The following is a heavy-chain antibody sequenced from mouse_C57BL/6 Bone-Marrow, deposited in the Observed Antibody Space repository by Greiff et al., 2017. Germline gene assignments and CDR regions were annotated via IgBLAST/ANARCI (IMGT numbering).Heavy chain of an antibody. CDR1: GYAFTNYL. J-gene: IGHJ3*01. CDR2: INPGSGGT. D-gene: IGHD1-1*01. CDR3: ASHVYYGSSPWFAY. V-gene: IGHV1-54*01. Sequence: QVQLKQSGAELVRPGTSVKVSCKASGYAFTNYLIEWVKQRPGQGLEWIGVINPGSGGTNYNEKFKGKATLTADKSSSTAYMQLSSLSSEDSAVYCCASHVYYGSSPWFAYWGQGTLVTVSA.